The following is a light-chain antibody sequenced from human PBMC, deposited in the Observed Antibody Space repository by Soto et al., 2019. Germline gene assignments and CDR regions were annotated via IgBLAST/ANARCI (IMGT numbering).Light chain of an antibody. Sequence: QSVLTQPPSVSGAPGQRVTISCSGNSSNIGAGFDVHWYQQLPGAAPKLLIYASTNRPSGVPDRFSGSKSDTSASLAITGLQIDDEADYYCSSSTNSGTNYVFGTGTKLTVL. CDR2: AST. V-gene: IGLV1-40*01. CDR3: SSSTNSGTNYV. J-gene: IGLJ1*01. CDR1: SSNIGAGFD.